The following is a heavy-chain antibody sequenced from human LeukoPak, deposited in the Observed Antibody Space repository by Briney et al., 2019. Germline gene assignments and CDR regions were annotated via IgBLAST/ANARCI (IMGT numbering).Heavy chain of an antibody. CDR1: EFTYSSYG. Sequence: GGSLRLSCAASEFTYSSYGMYWVRQAPGKGLEWVSFIRYDGSNTYYADFVKGRFTISRDNSKNTLYLQMNSLRDEDTAVYYCAARYFDWLLFFDYWGQGTLVTVSS. V-gene: IGHV3-30*02. D-gene: IGHD3-9*01. CDR3: AARYFDWLLFFDY. J-gene: IGHJ4*02. CDR2: IRYDGSNT.